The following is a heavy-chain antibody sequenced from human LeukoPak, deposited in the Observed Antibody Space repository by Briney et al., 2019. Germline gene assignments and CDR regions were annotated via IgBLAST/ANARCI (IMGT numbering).Heavy chain of an antibody. Sequence: ASVKVSCKASGGTFSSYAISWVRQAPGQGLEWMGRIIPILGIANYAQKFQGRVTITADKSTSTAYMELSSLTSEDTAVYYCARASGSSAVPFDYWGQGTLVTVSS. CDR3: ARASGSSAVPFDY. J-gene: IGHJ4*02. CDR1: GGTFSSYA. CDR2: IIPILGIA. V-gene: IGHV1-69*04. D-gene: IGHD3-10*01.